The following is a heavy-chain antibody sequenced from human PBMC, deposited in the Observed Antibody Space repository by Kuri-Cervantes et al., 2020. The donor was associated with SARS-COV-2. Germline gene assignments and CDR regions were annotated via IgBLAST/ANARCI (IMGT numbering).Heavy chain of an antibody. CDR2: INHSGST. V-gene: IGHV4-34*01. Sequence: GSLRLSCAVYGGSFSGYYWSWIRQPPGKGLEWIGEINHSGSTNYNPSLKSQVTIPVDTSKNQFSLKLSSVTAADTAVYYCARVPEGGYSFQHWGQGTLVTVSS. J-gene: IGHJ1*01. CDR3: ARVPEGGYSFQH. CDR1: GGSFSGYY. D-gene: IGHD6-13*01.